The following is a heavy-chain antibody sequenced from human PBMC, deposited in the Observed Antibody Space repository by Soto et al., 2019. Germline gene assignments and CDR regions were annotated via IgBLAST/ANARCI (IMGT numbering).Heavy chain of an antibody. CDR1: GYTFTSYY. J-gene: IGHJ2*01. CDR3: ARVTTDWYFDL. CDR2: INPSGGST. Sequence: QVQLVQSGAEVKKPGASVKVSCKASGYTFTSYYMHWVRQAPGQGLEWMGIINPSGGSTSYAQKFQGRVTMTRDTSTSTVYMELSSLRSEDPAVYYCARVTTDWYFDLWGRGTLVTVSS. V-gene: IGHV1-46*01.